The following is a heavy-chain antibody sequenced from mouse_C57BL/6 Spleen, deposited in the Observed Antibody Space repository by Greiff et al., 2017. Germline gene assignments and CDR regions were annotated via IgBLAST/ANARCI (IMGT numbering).Heavy chain of an antibody. CDR2: IYPSDSET. CDR1: GYTFTSYW. V-gene: IGHV1-61*01. J-gene: IGHJ4*01. CDR3: ARGGYGAMDY. Sequence: QVQLQQPGAELVRPGSSVKLSCKASGYTFTSYWMDWVKQRPGQGLEWIGNIYPSDSETHYNQKFKDKATLTVDKSSSTAYMQLSSLTSEDSAVYYCARGGYGAMDYWGQGTSVTVSS. D-gene: IGHD2-2*01.